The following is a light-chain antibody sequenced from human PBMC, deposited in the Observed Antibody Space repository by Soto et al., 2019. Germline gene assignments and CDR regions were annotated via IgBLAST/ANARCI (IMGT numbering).Light chain of an antibody. V-gene: IGLV2-14*03. CDR2: DVY. CDR1: SSDVGSSNY. J-gene: IGLJ2*01. CDR3: SSHSSSGTLEV. Sequence: QSALTQPASVSGSPGQSITISCAGTSSDVGSSNYVSWYQQHPGKAPKLMIYDVYNRPSGISNRFSGSKSGNTASLTISGLQAEDEADYYCSSHSSSGTLEVFGAGTKVTVL.